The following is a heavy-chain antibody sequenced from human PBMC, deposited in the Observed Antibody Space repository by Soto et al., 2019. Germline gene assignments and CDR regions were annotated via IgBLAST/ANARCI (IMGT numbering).Heavy chain of an antibody. V-gene: IGHV1-69*12. CDR3: RLVGATVDAFDI. J-gene: IGHJ3*02. CDR2: IIPIFGTA. CDR1: GGTFSSYA. D-gene: IGHD1-26*01. Sequence: QVQLVQSGAEVKKPGSSVKVSCKASGGTFSSYAISWVRQAPGQGLEWMGGIIPIFGTANYAQKFQGRVTITADESTRTAYMELRSLRSEYTAVYYCRLVGATVDAFDIWGQGTMVTVSS.